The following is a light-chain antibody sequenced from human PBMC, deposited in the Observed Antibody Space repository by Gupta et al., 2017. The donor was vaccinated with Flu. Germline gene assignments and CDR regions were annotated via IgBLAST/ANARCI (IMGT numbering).Light chain of an antibody. CDR1: SSDISGYYY. J-gene: IGLJ3*02. CDR3: CSYAGSYTWV. Sequence: QSALTQPRSVSGSPGQSVTFSCTGTSSDISGYYYVSWYQQNPDKAPKLIIFDVDKRPSGVPDRFSGSKSGNTASLTISGLQAEDEADYYCCSYAGSYTWVFGGGTKLTVL. CDR2: DVD. V-gene: IGLV2-11*01.